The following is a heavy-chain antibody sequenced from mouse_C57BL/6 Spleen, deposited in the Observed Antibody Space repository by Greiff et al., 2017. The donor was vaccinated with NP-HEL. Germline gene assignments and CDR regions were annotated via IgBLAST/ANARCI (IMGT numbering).Heavy chain of an antibody. CDR3: ASDYYGSSFAY. J-gene: IGHJ3*01. CDR2: ISYSGST. V-gene: IGHV3-1*01. CDR1: GYSITSGYD. Sequence: EVQLQESGPGMVKPSQSLSLTCTVTGYSITSGYDWHWIRHFPGNKLEWMGYISYSGSTNYIPSLKSRISITHDTSKNHFFLKLNSVTTEDTATYYCASDYYGSSFAYWGQGTLVTVSA. D-gene: IGHD1-1*01.